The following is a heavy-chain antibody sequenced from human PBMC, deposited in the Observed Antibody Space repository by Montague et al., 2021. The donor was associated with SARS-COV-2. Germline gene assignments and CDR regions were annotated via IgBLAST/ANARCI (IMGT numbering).Heavy chain of an antibody. V-gene: IGHV3-21*01. J-gene: IGHJ4*02. D-gene: IGHD5-18*01. CDR3: ARRSDTAVVTPPDY. CDR2: ISSSSTYI. Sequence: SLRLSCAASGFNFSSYSMNWVRQAPGKGLECVSSISSSSTYIYYADSVKGRFTISRDNAKNSLYLQMSSLRAEDTAVYYCARRSDTAVVTPPDYWGQGTLVTVSS. CDR1: GFNFSSYS.